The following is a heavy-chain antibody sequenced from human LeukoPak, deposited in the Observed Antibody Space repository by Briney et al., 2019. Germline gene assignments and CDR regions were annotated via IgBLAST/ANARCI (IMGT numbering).Heavy chain of an antibody. CDR3: ARDTSGGWYGLIDY. Sequence: SGGSLRLSCAASGFTFSSYGMHWVRQAPGKGLEWVAVISYDGSNKYYADSVKGRFTISRDNSKNTLYLQMNSLRAEDTAVYYCARDTSGGWYGLIDYWGQGTPVTVSS. CDR1: GFTFSSYG. J-gene: IGHJ4*02. V-gene: IGHV3-30*03. CDR2: ISYDGSNK. D-gene: IGHD6-19*01.